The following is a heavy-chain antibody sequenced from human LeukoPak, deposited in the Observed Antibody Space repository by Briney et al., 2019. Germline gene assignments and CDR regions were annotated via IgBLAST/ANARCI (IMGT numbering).Heavy chain of an antibody. Sequence: GGPLRLLCTTSVFTFSDYVKHGLRQAPDKALVGVAFIWHDGTQEYYADSVKGRFTISRDNSKNTVHLQMNSLRVDDAALYFCAREGGASTGEGGFDMWGPGTMVTVSS. V-gene: IGHV3-30*02. J-gene: IGHJ3*02. CDR2: IWHDGTQE. CDR3: AREGGASTGEGGFDM. D-gene: IGHD2-8*02. CDR1: VFTFSDYV.